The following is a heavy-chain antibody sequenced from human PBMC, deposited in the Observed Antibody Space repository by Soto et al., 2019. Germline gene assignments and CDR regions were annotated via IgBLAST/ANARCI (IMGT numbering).Heavy chain of an antibody. D-gene: IGHD2-21*01. CDR1: GFAFSDYY. CDR3: ATGVWYYFDY. CDR2: INNIGGTA. J-gene: IGHJ4*02. Sequence: GGSLRLSCATSGFAFSDYYMCWIRQVPGKGLEWVSYINNIGGTASYADSVKGRFTISRDNAENSLHLQMNSLRAEDTAVYYCATGVWYYFDYWGQGALVTVSS. V-gene: IGHV3-11*04.